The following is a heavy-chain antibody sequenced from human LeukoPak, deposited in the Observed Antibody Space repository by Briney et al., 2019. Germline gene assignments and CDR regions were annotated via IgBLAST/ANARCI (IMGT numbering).Heavy chain of an antibody. J-gene: IGHJ3*02. CDR3: ARVTVDYDFWSGYSSGPLYAFDI. Sequence: SETLSLTCTVSGGSISSYYWSWIRQPPGKGLEWIGYIYYSGSTNYNSSLKSRVTISVDTSKNQFSLKLSSVTAADTAVYYCARVTVDYDFWSGYSSGPLYAFDIWGQGTMVTVSS. V-gene: IGHV4-59*01. CDR1: GGSISSYY. D-gene: IGHD3-3*01. CDR2: IYYSGST.